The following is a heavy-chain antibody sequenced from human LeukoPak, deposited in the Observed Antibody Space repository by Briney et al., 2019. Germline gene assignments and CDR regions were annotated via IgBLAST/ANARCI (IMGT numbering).Heavy chain of an antibody. V-gene: IGHV5-51*07. CDR1: GYSFTSYW. CDR2: IYPGDSDT. D-gene: IGHD3-22*01. Sequence: GESLKISCKGSGYSFTSYWIGWVHQMPGKGLEWMGIIYPGDSDTRYSPSFQGQVTISADKSISTAYLQWSSLKASDTAMYYCARRGYYDSSGDRAFDIWGQGTMVTVSS. CDR3: ARRGYYDSSGDRAFDI. J-gene: IGHJ3*02.